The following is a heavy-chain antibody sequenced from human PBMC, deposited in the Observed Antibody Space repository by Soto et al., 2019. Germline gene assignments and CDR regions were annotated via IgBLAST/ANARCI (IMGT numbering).Heavy chain of an antibody. CDR2: IYDSESA. CDR1: GESINSGGYY. V-gene: IGHV4-31*03. D-gene: IGHD6-6*01. Sequence: QVQLQESGPGLVKASQTLSLICSVSGESINSGGYYWSWIRHHPGKGLEWIGYIYDSESAYYNPSLKSRVTISMDTSKNHFAMKLSSVTAADTAVYYCARASRSSSAADYWGQGTLVTVSS. J-gene: IGHJ4*02. CDR3: ARASRSSSAADY.